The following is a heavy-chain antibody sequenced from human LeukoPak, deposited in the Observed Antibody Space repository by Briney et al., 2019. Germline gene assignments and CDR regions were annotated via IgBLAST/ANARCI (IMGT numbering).Heavy chain of an antibody. CDR1: GYTFTGYY. CDR3: ARGGATYSSSWSADP. CDR2: INPNSGST. Sequence: ASVKVSCKASGYTFTGYYMHWVRQAPGQGLEWMGWINPNSGSTNYAQKFQGRVTMTRDTSISTAYMELSRLRSDDTAVYYCARGGATYSSSWSADPWGQGTLVTVSS. J-gene: IGHJ5*02. D-gene: IGHD6-13*01. V-gene: IGHV1-2*02.